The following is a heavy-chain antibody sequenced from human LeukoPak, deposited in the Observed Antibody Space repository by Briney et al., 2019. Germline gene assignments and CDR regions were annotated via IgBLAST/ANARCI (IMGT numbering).Heavy chain of an antibody. D-gene: IGHD6-19*01. CDR1: GFRFGSYW. CDR2: IKEDGSAE. Sequence: GGSLRLSCAASGFRFGSYWMTWVRQAPGKGLEWVAHIKEDGSAENYVDSVKGRFSISRDNAKNSLYLQMNSLRVEDTAVYYCVRDSGWFHFDYWGQGTLVTVSS. CDR3: VRDSGWFHFDY. V-gene: IGHV3-7*03. J-gene: IGHJ4*02.